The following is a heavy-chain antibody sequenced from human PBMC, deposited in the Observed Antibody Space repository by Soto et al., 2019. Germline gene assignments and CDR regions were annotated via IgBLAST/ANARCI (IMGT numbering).Heavy chain of an antibody. CDR2: ISGSGGST. J-gene: IGHJ4*02. CDR3: AKWTSRSWYRQWLVPSPVYYFDY. Sequence: GGSQILSCAASGFNFRSYSMSWVRKEPGKGLEWVSAISGSGGSTYYADSVKGRFTISRDNSKNTLYLQMNSLRAEDTAVYYCAKWTSRSWYRQWLVPSPVYYFDYWGQGTLVTVSS. V-gene: IGHV3-23*01. D-gene: IGHD6-19*01. CDR1: GFNFRSYS.